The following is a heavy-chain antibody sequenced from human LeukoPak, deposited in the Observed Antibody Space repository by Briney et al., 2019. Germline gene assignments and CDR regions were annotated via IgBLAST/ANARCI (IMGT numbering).Heavy chain of an antibody. D-gene: IGHD2-8*01. CDR2: IRSKANSYAT. J-gene: IGHJ4*02. CDR3: TRPSDCTNGVCHKDY. V-gene: IGHV3-73*01. Sequence: GGSLRLSCAASGFTFSGSAIHLVPQASAKGLEWVGRIRSKANSYATAYAAAVKGRFTISRDDSKNTAYLQMNSLKTEDTAVYYCTRPSDCTNGVCHKDYWGQGTLVTVSS. CDR1: GFTFSGSA.